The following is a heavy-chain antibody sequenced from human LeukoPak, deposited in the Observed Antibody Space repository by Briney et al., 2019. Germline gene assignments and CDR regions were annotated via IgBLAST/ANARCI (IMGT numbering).Heavy chain of an antibody. CDR2: IYPSGTT. Sequence: SETLSLTCAVSGGSISSYYWSWIRQPPGTGLEWIGCIYPSGTTNYNPSLKSRVTISVDTSKNQFSLNLSSVTAADTAVYYCARLVLTCYFSWFDSWGQGTLVTVSS. CDR3: ARLVLTCYFSWFDS. D-gene: IGHD3-9*01. CDR1: GGSISSYY. J-gene: IGHJ5*01. V-gene: IGHV4-4*09.